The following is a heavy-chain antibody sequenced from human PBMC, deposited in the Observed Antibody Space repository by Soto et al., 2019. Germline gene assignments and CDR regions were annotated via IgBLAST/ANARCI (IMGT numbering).Heavy chain of an antibody. J-gene: IGHJ4*02. D-gene: IGHD3-10*01. CDR2: IYYTGST. CDR1: GESVIDYY. Sequence: SETLSLTCAVSGESVIDYYWSWIRQPPGKGPEWIGHIYYTGSTNYNPSLRSRVTMSQDTSKTQFSLKLASVTAADTAVYYCARSGYYGFVYWGQGALVTVSS. CDR3: ARSGYYGFVY. V-gene: IGHV4-59*02.